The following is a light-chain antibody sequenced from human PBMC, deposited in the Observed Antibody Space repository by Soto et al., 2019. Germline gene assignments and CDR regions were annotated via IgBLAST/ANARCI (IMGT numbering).Light chain of an antibody. V-gene: IGKV1-5*01. CDR3: QQYNRYWT. J-gene: IGKJ1*01. Sequence: DIQMTQSPSTVSAYVGDSVTITCRASQSITTWLAWYQQRPGKAPKRLIYDVSSLQSVVPSRFSGSGSGTEFTLTISSLQPDDFATYYCQQYNRYWTFGQGTKVDIK. CDR2: DVS. CDR1: QSITTW.